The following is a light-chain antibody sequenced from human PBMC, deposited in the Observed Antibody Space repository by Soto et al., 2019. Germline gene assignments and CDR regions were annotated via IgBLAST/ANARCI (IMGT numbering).Light chain of an antibody. CDR2: EVS. Sequence: QSALTQPASVSGSPGQSITISCTGTRSDVGAYDYVSWYQQHPDKAPKLMIYEVSNRPSGVSNRFSGSKSVNTATLTISGLQADDEADYYCSSYTSSSTRVFGTGTKVTVL. J-gene: IGLJ1*01. CDR3: SSYTSSSTRV. CDR1: RSDVGAYDY. V-gene: IGLV2-14*03.